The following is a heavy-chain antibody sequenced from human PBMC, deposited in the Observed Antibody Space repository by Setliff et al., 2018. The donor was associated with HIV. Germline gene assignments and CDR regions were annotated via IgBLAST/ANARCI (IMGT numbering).Heavy chain of an antibody. V-gene: IGHV1-2*02. CDR2: ISPNNAGT. CDR3: ARQLSNSFDY. J-gene: IGHJ4*02. D-gene: IGHD1-1*01. CDR1: AYSFTDYF. Sequence: ASVKVSCKASAYSFTDYFIHWVRQAPGQGLEWMGWISPNNAGTRTTRTFRGRVTMTRDTSINTAYMELSGVRSDDTAVYFCARQLSNSFDYWGQGTLVTVSS.